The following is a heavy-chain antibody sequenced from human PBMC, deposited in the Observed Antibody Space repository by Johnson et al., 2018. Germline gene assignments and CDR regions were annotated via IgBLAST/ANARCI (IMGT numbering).Heavy chain of an antibody. CDR1: GFTFTNAW. D-gene: IGHD5-24*01. V-gene: IGHV3-15*07. CDR3: SRVRSRNAAEYFQH. Sequence: VQLVESGGGLVKPGGSLRLSCEASGFTFTNAWMNWVRQAPGKGLEWVGRIRRKTDGGTTEYAAPVKGRFFISRDDSKSIAYLQMNSLKTEETAVYYCSRVRSRNAAEYFQHWGRGTLVTVSS. CDR2: IRRKTDGGTT. J-gene: IGHJ1*01.